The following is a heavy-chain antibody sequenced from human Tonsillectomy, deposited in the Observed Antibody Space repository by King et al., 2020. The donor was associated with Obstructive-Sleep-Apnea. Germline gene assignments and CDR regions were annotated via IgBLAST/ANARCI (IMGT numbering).Heavy chain of an antibody. CDR1: GFTFDDYP. CDR3: AKEIEAGRGFDD. V-gene: IGHV3-43*01. CDR2: VNWDGSST. D-gene: IGHD6-25*01. Sequence: VQLVESGGGVVQPGGSLRLSCAASGFTFDDYPMHWVRQAPGKGLEWVSLVNWDGSSTYYADSVKGRFTISRDNIKNSLYLQMNSLRTDDTALYYCAKEIEAGRGFDDWGQGILVTVSS. J-gene: IGHJ4*02.